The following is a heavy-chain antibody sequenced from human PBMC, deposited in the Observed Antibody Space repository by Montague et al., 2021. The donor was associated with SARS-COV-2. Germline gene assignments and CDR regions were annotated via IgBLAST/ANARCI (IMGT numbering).Heavy chain of an antibody. V-gene: IGHV3-23*05. D-gene: IGHD3-10*01. CDR3: VKDSVHY. CDR2: IDPSGGRT. J-gene: IGHJ4*02. Sequence: SLRLSCAVSGFTFSVYTMSWVRQAPGKGLEWVAGIDPSGGRTHYSESVKGRFTIFRDNSKNTLYLQMNSLRSEDAAIYYCVKDSVHYWGQGTLVTVSS. CDR1: GFTFSVYT.